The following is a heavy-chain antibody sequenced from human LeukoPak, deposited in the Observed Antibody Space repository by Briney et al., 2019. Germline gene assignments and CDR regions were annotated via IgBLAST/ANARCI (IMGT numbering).Heavy chain of an antibody. V-gene: IGHV3-21*01. Sequence: GGSLRLSCAASGFTFNSYSMNWVRQTPGKGLEWVSSISSSSGYINYADSVKGRFTVSRDNAKNSLYLQMNSLRAEDTAVYYCAREDSYYYGSGSYPFDYWGQGTLVTVSS. J-gene: IGHJ4*02. CDR3: AREDSYYYGSGSYPFDY. CDR2: ISSSSGYI. D-gene: IGHD3-10*01. CDR1: GFTFNSYS.